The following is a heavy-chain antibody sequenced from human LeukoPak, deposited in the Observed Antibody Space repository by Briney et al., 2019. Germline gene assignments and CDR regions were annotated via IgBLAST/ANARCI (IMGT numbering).Heavy chain of an antibody. CDR1: GFTFTSYA. V-gene: IGHV3-23*01. J-gene: IGHJ4*02. Sequence: GGSLRLSCAASGFTFTSYAMTWVRQAPGKGLEWVSGISGSGDSTYYADSVKGRFTISRDNSKNMLYLQMNSLRAEDSAVYFCGKVSGKVVAGYTIYYFDYWGLGTLVTVSS. CDR3: GKVSGKVVAGYTIYYFDY. CDR2: ISGSGDST. D-gene: IGHD6-19*01.